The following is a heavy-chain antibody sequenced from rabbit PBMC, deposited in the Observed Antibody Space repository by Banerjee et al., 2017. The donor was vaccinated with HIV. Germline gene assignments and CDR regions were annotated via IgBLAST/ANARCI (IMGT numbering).Heavy chain of an antibody. CDR1: GFTLSRYY. CDR3: TRDLAAWNSGSYAFNL. V-gene: IGHV1S7*01. D-gene: IGHD1-1*01. Sequence: QLEESAGGLVQPGGSLKLSCKASGFTLSRYYMNWVRQAPGKGLEWIGYIDPVFGVAYYANWVNGRFSISRENAQNTVFLQMTSLTAADTATYFCTRDLAAWNSGSYAFNLWGPGTLVTVS. J-gene: IGHJ4*01. CDR2: IDPVFGVA.